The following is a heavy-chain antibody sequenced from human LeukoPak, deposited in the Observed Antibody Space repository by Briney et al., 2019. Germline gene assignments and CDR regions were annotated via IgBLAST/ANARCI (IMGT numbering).Heavy chain of an antibody. J-gene: IGHJ4*02. CDR3: ASAWFGSGSPL. V-gene: IGHV4-34*01. D-gene: IGHD3-10*01. CDR2: INHSGST. CDR1: GGSFSGYY. Sequence: SETLSLTCAVYGGSFSGYYWSWIRQPPGKGLEWIGEINHSGSTNYNPSLKSRVTISVDTSKNQFSLKLSSVTAADTAVYYCASAWFGSGSPLWGQGTLVTVSS.